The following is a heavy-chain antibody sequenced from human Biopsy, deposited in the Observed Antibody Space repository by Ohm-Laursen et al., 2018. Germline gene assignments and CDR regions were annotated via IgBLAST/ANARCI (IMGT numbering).Heavy chain of an antibody. CDR1: GLTFDDYA. V-gene: IGHV3-9*01. CDR3: AKDLASGSGYYWYFDF. Sequence: SLRLSCSASGLTFDDYALHWVRQAPGKGLEWVSGISWNSGNIGYADTVKGRITISRDNAKNSVYLQMNSLRAEDTAFYYCAKDLASGSGYYWYFDFWGRGTLVT. J-gene: IGHJ2*01. CDR2: ISWNSGNI. D-gene: IGHD3-22*01.